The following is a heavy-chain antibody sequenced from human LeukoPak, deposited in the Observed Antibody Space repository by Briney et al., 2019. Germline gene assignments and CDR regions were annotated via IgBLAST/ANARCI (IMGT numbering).Heavy chain of an antibody. CDR1: GYSISSGYY. J-gene: IGHJ4*02. D-gene: IGHD6-6*01. Sequence: SETLSLTCTVSGYSISSGYYWGWIRQPPGKGLEWIGSIYHSGSTYYNPSLKSRVTISVDTSKNQFSLKLSSVTAADTAAYYCARGVHLRYWGQGTLVTVSS. CDR2: IYHSGST. CDR3: ARGVHLRY. V-gene: IGHV4-38-2*02.